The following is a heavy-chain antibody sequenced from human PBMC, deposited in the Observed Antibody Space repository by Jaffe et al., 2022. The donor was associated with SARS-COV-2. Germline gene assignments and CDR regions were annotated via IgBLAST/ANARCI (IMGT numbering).Heavy chain of an antibody. Sequence: EVQLVESGGGLVQPGGSLRLSCAASGFTFSSYWMHWVRQAPGKGLVWVSRINSDGSSTSYADSVKGRFTISRDNAKNTLYLQMNSLRAEDTAVYYCARVIGIAAGDPRGNYYFDYWGQGTLVTVSS. D-gene: IGHD6-13*01. J-gene: IGHJ4*02. CDR2: INSDGSST. CDR1: GFTFSSYW. V-gene: IGHV3-74*01. CDR3: ARVIGIAAGDPRGNYYFDY.